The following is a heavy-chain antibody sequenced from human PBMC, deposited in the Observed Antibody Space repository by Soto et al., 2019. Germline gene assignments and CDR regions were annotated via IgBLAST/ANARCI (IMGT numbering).Heavy chain of an antibody. CDR1: GASISRYN. V-gene: IGHV4-59*01. CDR2: IYSSGTT. Sequence: QVQLQESGPGLVKPSETLSLTCTVSGASISRYNWNWIRQPPGKGLEYIGNIYSSGTTNYIPSLKSRVTISVDTSKNQISLNLSSMTAADTAVYYCARDRSSTWRNYFDLWGRGILVTVSS. J-gene: IGHJ2*01. D-gene: IGHD6-13*01. CDR3: ARDRSSTWRNYFDL.